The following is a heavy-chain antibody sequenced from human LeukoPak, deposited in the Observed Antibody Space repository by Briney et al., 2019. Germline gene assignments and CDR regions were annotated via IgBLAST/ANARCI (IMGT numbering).Heavy chain of an antibody. CDR3: ARVNVALPPASLTY. D-gene: IGHD1-7*01. V-gene: IGHV1-2*02. Sequence: ASVKVSCKASGYTFTGYYIHWVRQAPGQGLEWMGWINPNSGGTNYAQKFQGRVTMTRDTSISTAYMELSRLRSDDTAVYYCARVNVALPPASLTYWGQGTLLIVSS. CDR2: INPNSGGT. J-gene: IGHJ4*02. CDR1: GYTFTGYY.